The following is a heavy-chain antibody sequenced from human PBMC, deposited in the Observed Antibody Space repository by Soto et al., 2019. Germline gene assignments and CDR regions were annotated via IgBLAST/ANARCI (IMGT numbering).Heavy chain of an antibody. CDR3: ATIAVAGTFPDAFDI. V-gene: IGHV1-24*01. CDR1: GYTLTELS. D-gene: IGHD6-19*01. CDR2: FDPEDGET. J-gene: IGHJ3*02. Sequence: ASVKVSCKVSGYTLTELSMHWVRQAPGKGLEWMGGFDPEDGETIYAQKFQGRVTMTEEKSTDTAYMELSSLRSEDTAVYYCATIAVAGTFPDAFDIWGQGTMVTVSS.